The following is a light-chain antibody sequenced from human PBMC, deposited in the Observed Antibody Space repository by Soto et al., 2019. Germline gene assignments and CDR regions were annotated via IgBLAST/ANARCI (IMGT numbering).Light chain of an antibody. CDR2: ETD. Sequence: QSVLTQPASVTGSPGQSITISCTGTRSDVGSFNLVSWYQQHPGKAPKLMIYETDKRPSGVSNRFSGSKSGNTASLTISGLQAEDDADYYCCSYAGSSTYVFGAGTKVTVL. J-gene: IGLJ1*01. V-gene: IGLV2-23*01. CDR1: RSDVGSFNL. CDR3: CSYAGSSTYV.